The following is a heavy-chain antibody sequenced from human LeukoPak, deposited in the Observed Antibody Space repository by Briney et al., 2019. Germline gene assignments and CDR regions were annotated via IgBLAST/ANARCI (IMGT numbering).Heavy chain of an antibody. D-gene: IGHD6-13*01. Sequence: SETLSLTCTVSGASIDSYYWSWIRQPPGKGLEWIGYTHNNGDSNYNPSLTSRLTISVDTSKNEVSLVLTSVTAADTALYYCARQPGGTAAFDIWAQGTMVTVSA. V-gene: IGHV4-59*08. CDR3: ARQPGGTAAFDI. J-gene: IGHJ3*02. CDR2: THNNGDS. CDR1: GASIDSYY.